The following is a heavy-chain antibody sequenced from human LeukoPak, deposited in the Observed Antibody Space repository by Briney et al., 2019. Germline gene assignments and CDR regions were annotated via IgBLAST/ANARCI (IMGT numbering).Heavy chain of an antibody. CDR3: ERDGPLGYCRSPSCYTKENAFDL. V-gene: IGHV3-74*01. D-gene: IGHD2-2*02. CDR2: ICTYGGSI. J-gene: IGHJ3*01. Sequence: PGGSLTLSCAAYGFTFSTYCMHWVRQPPGRGLVWVSQICTYGGSIKYADSRRGRCTISRDNAKKTLYLQINSLSAEDTAAYYCERDGPLGYCRSPSCYTKENAFDLWGQGTMVTVSS. CDR1: GFTFSTYC.